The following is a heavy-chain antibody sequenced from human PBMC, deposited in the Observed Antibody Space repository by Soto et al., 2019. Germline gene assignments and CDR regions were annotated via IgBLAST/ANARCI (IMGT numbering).Heavy chain of an antibody. CDR2: IYYSGST. J-gene: IGHJ2*01. CDR3: AGHGTELGWAYWYCDL. D-gene: IGHD1-7*01. Sequence: SETLSLTCTVSGGSISSSSYYWGWIRQPPGKGLEWIGSIYYSGSTYYNPSLKSRVTISVDTSKNQFSLKLSSVTAADTAVYYCAGHGTELGWAYWYCDLWGRGTLVTVSS. CDR1: GGSISSSSYY. V-gene: IGHV4-39*01.